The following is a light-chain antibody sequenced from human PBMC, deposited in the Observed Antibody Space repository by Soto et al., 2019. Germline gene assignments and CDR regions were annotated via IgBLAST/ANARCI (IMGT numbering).Light chain of an antibody. Sequence: VMTKNPLSLPVTPGEPASISYRSSQNLLHSNGDIYLDWYLQKPGQSPQLLIYLGSNRAAGVPDRFSGSGSGTDFTLQISRVEAEDVGIYYCMQTLQTPTFGQGTKVDIK. V-gene: IGKV2-28*01. J-gene: IGKJ1*01. CDR1: QNLLHSNGDIY. CDR3: MQTLQTPT. CDR2: LGS.